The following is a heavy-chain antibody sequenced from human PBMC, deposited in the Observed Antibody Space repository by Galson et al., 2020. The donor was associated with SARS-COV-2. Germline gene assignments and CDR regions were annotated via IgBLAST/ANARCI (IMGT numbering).Heavy chain of an antibody. CDR3: ARTSWLLHPGGDYYYYYGMDV. Sequence: SVKVSCKASGGTFSSYAISWVRQAPGQGLEWMGGIIPIFGTANYAQKFQGRVTITADESTSTAYMELSSLRSEDTAVYYCARTSWLLHPGGDYYYYYGMDVWGQGTTVTVSS. J-gene: IGHJ6*02. CDR1: GGTFSSYA. CDR2: IIPIFGTA. V-gene: IGHV1-69*13. D-gene: IGHD2-21*02.